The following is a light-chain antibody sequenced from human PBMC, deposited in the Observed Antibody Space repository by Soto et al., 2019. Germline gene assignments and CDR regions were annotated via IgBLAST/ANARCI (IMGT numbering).Light chain of an antibody. CDR1: QSVSSGY. CDR3: QQYGSSPLT. J-gene: IGKJ4*01. Sequence: GVTQSAGTLSLSPGERATLPCRVSQSVSSGYLAWYQQKPGQAPRLLIYGASSRATGIPDRFSGSGSGTDFTLTISRLEPEDFAVYFCQQYGSSPLTFCGGTKVDIK. CDR2: GAS. V-gene: IGKV3-20*01.